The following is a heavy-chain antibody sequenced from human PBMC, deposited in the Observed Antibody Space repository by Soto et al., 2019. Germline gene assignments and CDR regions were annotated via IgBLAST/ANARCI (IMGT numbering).Heavy chain of an antibody. CDR3: ARDQGIAARKYYYYGMDG. V-gene: IGHV1-2*04. Sequence: ASVKVSCKASGYTFTGYYMHWVRQAPGQGLEWMGWINPNSGGTNYAQKFQGWVTMTRDTSISTAYMELSRLRSDDTAVYYCARDQGIAARKYYYYGMDGWGQGTTVTVSS. CDR2: INPNSGGT. D-gene: IGHD6-6*01. J-gene: IGHJ6*02. CDR1: GYTFTGYY.